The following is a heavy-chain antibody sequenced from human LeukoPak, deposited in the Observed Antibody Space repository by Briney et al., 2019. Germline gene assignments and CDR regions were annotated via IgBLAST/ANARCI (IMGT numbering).Heavy chain of an antibody. CDR1: GFTFSSYA. J-gene: IGHJ4*02. CDR3: ARKTGDC. D-gene: IGHD1-14*01. Sequence: LGGSLRLSCAASGFTFSSYAMGWVRQAPGKGLEWVSAISGGDGSAYYADSVKGRFTISRDNAKNSLYLQMNSLRVEDTAVYYCARKTGDCWGQGTLVIVSS. CDR2: ISGGDGSA. V-gene: IGHV3-23*01.